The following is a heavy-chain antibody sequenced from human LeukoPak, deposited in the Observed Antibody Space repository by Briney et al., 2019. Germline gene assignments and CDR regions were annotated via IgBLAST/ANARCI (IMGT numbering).Heavy chain of an antibody. CDR1: GFTFSSYG. Sequence: GGSLRLSCAASGFTFSSYGMHWVRQAPGKGLEWVAVIWYDGSNKYYADSVKGRFTISRDNSKNTLYLQMNSLRAEDTAVYYCARARGSGSYPFDYWGQGTLVTVSS. J-gene: IGHJ4*02. CDR2: IWYDGSNK. V-gene: IGHV3-33*01. D-gene: IGHD3-10*01. CDR3: ARARGSGSYPFDY.